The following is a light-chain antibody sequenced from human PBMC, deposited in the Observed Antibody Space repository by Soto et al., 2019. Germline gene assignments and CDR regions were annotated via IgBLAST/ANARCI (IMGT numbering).Light chain of an antibody. J-gene: IGKJ2*01. CDR1: QSVSSD. CDR2: GAS. V-gene: IGKV3-15*01. Sequence: EIVMTQSPVTLSVSPGERATLSCRTSQSVSSDLAWYRQKPGQAPSLLIYGASTRATGMPARFSGSGSGTEFTLTISSLQSEDFAVYYCQQYNNWPHTFGQGTKVELK. CDR3: QQYNNWPHT.